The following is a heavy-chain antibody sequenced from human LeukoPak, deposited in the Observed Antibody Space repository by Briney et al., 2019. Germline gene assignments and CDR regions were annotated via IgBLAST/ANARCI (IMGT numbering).Heavy chain of an antibody. CDR3: ARDTVTTFRFRDYQHYGMDV. CDR1: GFAFSSFG. Sequence: GRSLRLSCAASGFAFSSFGMHWVRQAPGKGLEWVAVIWYDGTNKYYADSVKGRFTISRDNSKNTLYLQMNSLRAEDTAVYYCARDTVTTFRFRDYQHYGMDVWGQGTTVTVSS. J-gene: IGHJ6*02. D-gene: IGHD4-17*01. CDR2: IWYDGTNK. V-gene: IGHV3-33*01.